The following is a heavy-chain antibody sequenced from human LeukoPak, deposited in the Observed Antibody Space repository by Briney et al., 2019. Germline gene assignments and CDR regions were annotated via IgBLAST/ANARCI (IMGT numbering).Heavy chain of an antibody. Sequence: PGGSLRLSCATSGFSFSNYAMHWLRQAPGKGLEWVTVISYDGSNKYYADSVKGRFTISRDNSKNTLYLQMNSLRAEDTAVYYCATSAIAAAGPYYFDYWGQGTLVTVSS. J-gene: IGHJ4*02. V-gene: IGHV3-30*04. CDR1: GFSFSNYA. CDR3: ATSAIAAAGPYYFDY. CDR2: ISYDGSNK. D-gene: IGHD6-13*01.